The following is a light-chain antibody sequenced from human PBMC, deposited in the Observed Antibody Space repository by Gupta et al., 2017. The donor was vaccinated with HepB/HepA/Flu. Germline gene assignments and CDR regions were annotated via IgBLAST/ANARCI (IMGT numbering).Light chain of an antibody. CDR1: ASYVGGYNY. V-gene: IGLV2-14*03. Sequence: QSALTQPASVSGSPRQSITISCTGTASYVGGYNYFSWYQQQPCKAPKLMIYDVTKRPSVVSNRFSGSKSGNTASLTISGLQTEDEADYYCSSYTSSSTRVFGGGTKLTVL. CDR3: SSYTSSSTRV. J-gene: IGLJ2*01. CDR2: DVT.